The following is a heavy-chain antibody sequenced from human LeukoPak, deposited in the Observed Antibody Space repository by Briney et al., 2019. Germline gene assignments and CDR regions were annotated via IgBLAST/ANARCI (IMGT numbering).Heavy chain of an antibody. CDR2: ICTSGST. Sequence: PSETLSLTCTVSGGSISSYYWSWIRQPAGKGLEWIGRICTSGSTNYNPSLKSRVTISVDTSKNQFSLKLSSVTAADTAVYYCARDCSGDALWYSYGYPYFGYWGQGTLVTVSS. V-gene: IGHV4-4*07. CDR1: GGSISSYY. CDR3: ARDCSGDALWYSYGYPYFGY. D-gene: IGHD5-18*01. J-gene: IGHJ4*02.